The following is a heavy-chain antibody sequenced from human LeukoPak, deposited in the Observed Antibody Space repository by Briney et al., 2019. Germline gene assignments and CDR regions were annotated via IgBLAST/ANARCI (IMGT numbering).Heavy chain of an antibody. CDR3: ARDAHTYCGGDCYSDY. J-gene: IGHJ4*02. Sequence: GGSLRLSCAASGFTFSSYSMNWLRQAPGKGLEWFSSISSSSSYIYYADSVKGRFPITRDNAKKSLYLQMNSLRAEDTAVYYCARDAHTYCGGDCYSDYWGQGTLVTVSS. CDR2: ISSSSSYI. D-gene: IGHD2-21*01. CDR1: GFTFSSYS. V-gene: IGHV3-21*01.